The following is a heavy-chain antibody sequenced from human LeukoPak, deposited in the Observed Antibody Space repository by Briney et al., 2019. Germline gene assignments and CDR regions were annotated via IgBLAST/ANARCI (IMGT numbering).Heavy chain of an antibody. Sequence: GGSLRLSCVVSGFTFSSYSMNWVRQAPGKGPEWVSSISSSSSYIYYGDSMKGRFTISRDNAKNSLYLQMNSLRAEDTAVYYCARNNWFGEFENWFDSWGQGTLVTVSS. D-gene: IGHD3-10*01. CDR2: ISSSSSYI. CDR3: ARNNWFGEFENWFDS. J-gene: IGHJ5*01. CDR1: GFTFSSYS. V-gene: IGHV3-21*01.